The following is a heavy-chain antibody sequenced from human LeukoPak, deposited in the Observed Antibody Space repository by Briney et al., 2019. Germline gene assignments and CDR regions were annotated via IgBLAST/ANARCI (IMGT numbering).Heavy chain of an antibody. CDR3: AKIPDDPNRFDY. J-gene: IGHJ4*02. D-gene: IGHD5-24*01. CDR1: GFTFTSYA. CDR2: ISGSGGST. V-gene: IGHV3-23*01. Sequence: GGSLRLSCAASGFTFTSYAMGWVRQAPGKGLEWVSTISGSGGSTYYADSVKGRFTISRDNSKNTLYLQMNSLRAEDTAVYHCAKIPDDPNRFDYWGQGTLVTVSS.